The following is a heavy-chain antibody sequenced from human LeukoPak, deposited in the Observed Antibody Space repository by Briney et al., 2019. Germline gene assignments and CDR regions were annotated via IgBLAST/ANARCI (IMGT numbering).Heavy chain of an antibody. V-gene: IGHV4-39*07. D-gene: IGHD6-13*01. CDR2: IYHSGST. Sequence: SETLSLTCTVSGGSISSSSYYWGRIRQPPGKGLEWIGSIYHSGSTYYNPSLKSRVTISVDTSKNQFSLKLSSMTAADTAVYYCARAGHSSSWYGGDYWGQGTLVTVSS. J-gene: IGHJ4*02. CDR1: GGSISSSSYY. CDR3: ARAGHSSSWYGGDY.